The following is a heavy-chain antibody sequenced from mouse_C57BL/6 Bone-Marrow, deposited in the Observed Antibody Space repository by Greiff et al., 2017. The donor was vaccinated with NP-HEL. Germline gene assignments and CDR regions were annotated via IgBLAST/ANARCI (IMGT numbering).Heavy chain of an antibody. CDR3: ARMSTIVKWCAY. V-gene: IGHV1-59*01. CDR2: IDPSDSYT. Sequence: QVQLKQPGAELVRPGTSVKLSCKASGYTFTSYWMHWVKQRPGQGLEWIGVIDPSDSYTNYNPTFTGKATLTVDTSSSTAYMQRSSLTAEDSAVYYFARMSTIVKWCAYWRQGTLVTVSA. J-gene: IGHJ3*01. D-gene: IGHD2-12*01. CDR1: GYTFTSYW.